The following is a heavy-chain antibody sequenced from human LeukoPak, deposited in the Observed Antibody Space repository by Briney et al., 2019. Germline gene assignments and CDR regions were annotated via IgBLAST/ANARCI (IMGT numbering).Heavy chain of an antibody. CDR2: IDWDDDK. J-gene: IGHJ4*02. D-gene: IGHD1-26*01. CDR3: ARESIVGATFDY. CDR1: GFSLSTSGMC. V-gene: IGHV2-70*11. Sequence: SGPALVKPTQTLTLTCTFSGFSLSTSGMCVSWIRQPPGKALEWLARIDWDDDKYYSTSLKTRLTISKDTSKNQVVLTMTNMGPVDTATYYCARESIVGATFDYWGQGTLVTVSS.